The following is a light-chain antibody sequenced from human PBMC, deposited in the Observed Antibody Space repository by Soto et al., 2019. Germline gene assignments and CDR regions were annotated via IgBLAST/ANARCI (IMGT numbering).Light chain of an antibody. Sequence: QSALTQPPSPNGAPGQSVTISCTGTSSDVGAYNYVSWYQQLPGKAPKLIIYEVSKRPSGVPDRFSGSKSGNTASLTVSGLQAEDEADYYCTSYAGTYSFFYVFGTGTKVTVL. CDR3: TSYAGTYSFFYV. J-gene: IGLJ1*01. CDR2: EVS. CDR1: SSDVGAYNY. V-gene: IGLV2-8*01.